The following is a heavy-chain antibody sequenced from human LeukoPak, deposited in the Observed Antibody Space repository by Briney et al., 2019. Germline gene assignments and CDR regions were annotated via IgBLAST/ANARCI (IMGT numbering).Heavy chain of an antibody. J-gene: IGHJ5*02. V-gene: IGHV3-74*01. CDR2: TNSDGSVR. CDR3: ARDPSVNNAIGYNWFDH. Sequence: GGSLRLSFAAFGFGLSSHWMHWVRQAPGKGLVWVPRTNSDGSVRNYADSVEGRFIISRDNAKNTLYLQMNSLGAEDTAVYFCARDPSVNNAIGYNWFDHWGQGALVTVSS. CDR1: GFGLSSHW. D-gene: IGHD2/OR15-2a*01.